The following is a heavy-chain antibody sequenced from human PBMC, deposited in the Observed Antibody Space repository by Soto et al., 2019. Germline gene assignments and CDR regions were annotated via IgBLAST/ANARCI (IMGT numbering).Heavy chain of an antibody. CDR2: ISYDEINK. Sequence: PGESLKISCAASGFTFRSYAMHWVRQAPGKGLEWVAIISYDEINKYYADSVKGRFTISRDNSKNTLYLQMNSLRPEDTALYYCARALDFWSAYFDYWGQGSLVTVSS. J-gene: IGHJ4*02. D-gene: IGHD3-3*01. CDR3: ARALDFWSAYFDY. CDR1: GFTFRSYA. V-gene: IGHV3-30-3*01.